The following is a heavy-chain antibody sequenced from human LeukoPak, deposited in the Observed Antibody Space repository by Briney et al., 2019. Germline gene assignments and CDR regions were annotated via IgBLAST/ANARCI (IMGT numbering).Heavy chain of an antibody. D-gene: IGHD3-10*01. CDR1: GFTVSSDY. CDR3: GRGLGSGTYTQYYMDV. Sequence: GGSLRLSCAASGFTVSSDYMTWVRQAPGKGLEWVSLIYSGGSTYYADSVKGRFTISRDNFKNTLYLQMNSLRAEDTAVYYCGRGLGSGTYTQYYMDVWGKGTTVTVSS. V-gene: IGHV3-53*01. J-gene: IGHJ6*03. CDR2: IYSGGST.